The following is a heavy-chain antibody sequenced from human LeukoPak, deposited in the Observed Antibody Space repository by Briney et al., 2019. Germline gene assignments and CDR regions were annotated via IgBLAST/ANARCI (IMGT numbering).Heavy chain of an antibody. CDR1: GYTFTSYN. D-gene: IGHD2-2*01. CDR2: IIPIFGTA. CDR3: ARVGSTPHG. V-gene: IGHV1-69*13. Sequence: GASVKVSCKASGYTFTSYNMHWVRQAPGQGLEWMGGIIPIFGTANYAQKFQGRVTITADESTSTAYMELSSLRSEDTAVYYCARVGSTPHGWGQGTLVTVSS. J-gene: IGHJ4*02.